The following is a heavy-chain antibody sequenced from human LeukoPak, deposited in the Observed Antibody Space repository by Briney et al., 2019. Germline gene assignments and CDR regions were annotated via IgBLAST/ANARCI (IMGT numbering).Heavy chain of an antibody. J-gene: IGHJ6*03. V-gene: IGHV4-59*01. Sequence: SETLSLTCTVSGGPISSYYWSWIRQPPGKGLEWIGYIYYSGSTYYNPSLRSRVTISVDTSKNQFSLKLSSVTAADTAVYYCARSSEGRYYYDSSGFSYYYYYMDVWGKGTTVTISS. CDR1: GGPISSYY. D-gene: IGHD3-22*01. CDR2: IYYSGST. CDR3: ARSSEGRYYYDSSGFSYYYYYMDV.